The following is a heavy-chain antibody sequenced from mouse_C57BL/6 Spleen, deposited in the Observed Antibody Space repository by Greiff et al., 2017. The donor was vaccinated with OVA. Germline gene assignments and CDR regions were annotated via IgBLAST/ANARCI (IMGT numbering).Heavy chain of an antibody. Sequence: QVQLKQPGAELVRPGTSVKLSCKASGYTFTSYWMHWVKQRPGQGLEWIGVIDPSDSYTNYNQKFTGKATLTVDTSSSTAYMQLSSLTSEDSAVYYCARNYYSNYGYYFDYWGQGTTLTVSS. CDR2: IDPSDSYT. J-gene: IGHJ2*01. D-gene: IGHD2-5*01. CDR1: GYTFTSYW. V-gene: IGHV1-59*01. CDR3: ARNYYSNYGYYFDY.